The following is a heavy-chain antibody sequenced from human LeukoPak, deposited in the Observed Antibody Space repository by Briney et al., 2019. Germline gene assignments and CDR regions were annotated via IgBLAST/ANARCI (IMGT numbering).Heavy chain of an antibody. J-gene: IGHJ4*02. D-gene: IGHD7-27*01. CDR2: ISYDGSNK. Sequence: GGSLRLSCAASGFTFSSYGMHWVRQAPGKGLEWVAVISYDGSNKYYADSVKGRFTISRGNSKNTLYLQMNSLRAEDTAVYYCAKTGDDGAYFDYWGQGTLVTVSS. CDR1: GFTFSSYG. CDR3: AKTGDDGAYFDY. V-gene: IGHV3-30*18.